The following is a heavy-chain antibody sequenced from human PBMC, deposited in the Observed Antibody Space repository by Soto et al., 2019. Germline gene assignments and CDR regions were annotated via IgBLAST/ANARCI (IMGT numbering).Heavy chain of an antibody. Sequence: SETLSLTCTVSGGSISSSSYYLGWIRQPPGKGLEWIGSIYYSGSTYYNPSLKSRVTISVDTSKNQFSLKLSSVTAADTAVYYCARQILAVAGYPNWFDPWGQGTLVTVSS. CDR3: ARQILAVAGYPNWFDP. CDR1: GGSISSSSYY. D-gene: IGHD6-19*01. CDR2: IYYSGST. V-gene: IGHV4-39*01. J-gene: IGHJ5*02.